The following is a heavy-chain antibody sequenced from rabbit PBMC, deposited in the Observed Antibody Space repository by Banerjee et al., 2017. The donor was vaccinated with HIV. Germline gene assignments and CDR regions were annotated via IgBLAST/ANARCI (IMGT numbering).Heavy chain of an antibody. V-gene: IGHV1S40*01. Sequence: QSLEESRGDLVKPGASLTLTCTASGIDLSSTYYMCWVRQAPGKGLEWIGWIYAGDGNTYYASWAKGRFTISKTSSTTVTLQMTSLTAADTATYFCARGYGGYNLWGQGTLVTVS. CDR1: GIDLSSTYY. CDR2: IYAGDGNT. J-gene: IGHJ4*01. D-gene: IGHD2-1*01. CDR3: ARGYGGYNL.